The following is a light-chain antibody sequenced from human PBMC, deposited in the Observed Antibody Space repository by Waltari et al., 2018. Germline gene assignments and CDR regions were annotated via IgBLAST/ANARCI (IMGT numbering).Light chain of an antibody. J-gene: IGKJ1*01. CDR1: QSFVHSDGHTY. CDR2: KVS. Sequence: DVVMTKSPVSLSITPGQPASMSCRSSQSFVHSDGHTYLSWYHHKPGQRPRLLIYKVSNRDSGVPDRFSGSGAGTDFTLKICRVEAEYVGVYYCGQGTKFPWTFGQGTDVQIK. V-gene: IGKV2-30*02. CDR3: GQGTKFPWT.